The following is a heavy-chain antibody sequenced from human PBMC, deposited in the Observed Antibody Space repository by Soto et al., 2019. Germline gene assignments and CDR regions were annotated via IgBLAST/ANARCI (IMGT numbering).Heavy chain of an antibody. CDR2: IYYSGST. V-gene: IGHV4-61*01. D-gene: IGHD2-15*01. CDR1: GGSVSSGSYY. CDR3: ARGGVVDFYYYYGMDV. J-gene: IGHJ6*02. Sequence: QVQLQESGPGLVKPSETLSLTCTVSGGSVSSGSYYWSWIRQPPGKGLEWIGYIYYSGSTNYNPSLKRRVTISXXTXKXXFSLRLSSVTAADTAVYYCARGGVVDFYYYYGMDVWGQGTTVTVSS.